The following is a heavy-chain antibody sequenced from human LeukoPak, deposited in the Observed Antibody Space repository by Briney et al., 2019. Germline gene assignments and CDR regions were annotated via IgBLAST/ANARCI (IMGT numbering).Heavy chain of an antibody. D-gene: IGHD3-10*01. CDR2: IYYSGST. J-gene: IGHJ5*02. V-gene: IGHV4-39*01. CDR3: ARHPRRGVGLLNWFDP. CDR1: GVSISSSNCY. Sequence: SETLSLTCTVSGVSISSSNCYWGWIRQPPGKGLEWIGSIYYSGSTSYNPSLKSRVTMSVDTSKNQFSLKLSSVIAADTAVYHCARHPRRGVGLLNWFDPWGQGTLVTVSS.